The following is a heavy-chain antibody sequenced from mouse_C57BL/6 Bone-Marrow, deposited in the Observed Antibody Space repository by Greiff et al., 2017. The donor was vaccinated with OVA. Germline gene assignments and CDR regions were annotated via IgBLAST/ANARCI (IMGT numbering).Heavy chain of an antibody. D-gene: IGHD3-2*02. CDR3: ARGTAQATGY. CDR1: GYAFSSSW. CDR2: IYPGDGDT. V-gene: IGHV1-82*01. Sequence: VKLMESGPELVKPGASVKISCKASGYAFSSSWMNWVKQRPGKGLEWIGRIYPGDGDTNYNGKFKGKATLTADKSSSTAYMQLSSLTSEDSAVYFCARGTAQATGYWGQGTTLTVSS. J-gene: IGHJ2*01.